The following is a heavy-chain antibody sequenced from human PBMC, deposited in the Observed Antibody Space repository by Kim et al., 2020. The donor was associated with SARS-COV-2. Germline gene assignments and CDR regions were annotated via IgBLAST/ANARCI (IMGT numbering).Heavy chain of an antibody. CDR3: AREVVVAATKASYGMDV. D-gene: IGHD2-15*01. Sequence: SETLSLTCTVSGGSISSYYWSWIRQPPGKGLEWIGYIYYSGSTNYNPSLKSRVTISVDTSKNQFSLKLSSVTAADTAVYYCAREVVVAATKASYGMDVWGQGTTVTVSS. CDR1: GGSISSYY. V-gene: IGHV4-59*01. CDR2: IYYSGST. J-gene: IGHJ6*02.